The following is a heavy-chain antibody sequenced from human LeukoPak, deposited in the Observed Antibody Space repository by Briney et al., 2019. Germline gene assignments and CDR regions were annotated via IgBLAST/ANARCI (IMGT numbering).Heavy chain of an antibody. J-gene: IGHJ4*02. CDR1: GGSFSGYY. CDR3: ARGSAIVVVPAAIPSFDY. CDR2: INHSGST. D-gene: IGHD2-2*02. Sequence: SETLSLTCAVYGGSFSGYYWSWIRQPPGKGLEWIGEINHSGSTNYNPSLKSRVTISVDTSRNQFSLKLSSVTAAGTAVYYCARGSAIVVVPAAIPSFDYWGQGTMVTVSS. V-gene: IGHV4-34*01.